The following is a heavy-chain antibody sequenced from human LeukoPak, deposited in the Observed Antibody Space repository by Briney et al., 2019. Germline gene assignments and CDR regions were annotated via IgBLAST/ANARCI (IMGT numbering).Heavy chain of an antibody. CDR1: GGSISSSSYY. CDR3: ASQPNVLRFLEWPNDAFDI. J-gene: IGHJ3*02. D-gene: IGHD3-3*01. CDR2: IYYSGST. Sequence: SETLSLTCTVSGGSISSSSYYWGWIRQPPGKGLEWIGSIYYSGSTYYNPSLKSRVTISVDTSKNQFSLKLSSVTAADTAVYYGASQPNVLRFLEWPNDAFDIWGQGTMVTVSS. V-gene: IGHV4-39*01.